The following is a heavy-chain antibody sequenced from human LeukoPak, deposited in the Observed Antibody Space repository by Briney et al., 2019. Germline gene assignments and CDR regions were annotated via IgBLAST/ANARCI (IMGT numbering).Heavy chain of an antibody. V-gene: IGHV3-20*04. CDR3: ARADKDGYGFFGFDY. D-gene: IGHD5-18*01. CDR1: GFALDDYG. CDR2: INWNGGSM. J-gene: IGHJ4*02. Sequence: GGSLRLPCAPSGFALDDYGMRWVRQSPGKGLEWVSGINWNGGSMGYADSVKGRFTISRDNAKNSLYLQINSLRAEDTALYYCARADKDGYGFFGFDYWGQGTLVTVSS.